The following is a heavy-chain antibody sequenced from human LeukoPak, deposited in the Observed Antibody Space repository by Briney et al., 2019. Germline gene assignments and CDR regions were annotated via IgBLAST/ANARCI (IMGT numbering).Heavy chain of an antibody. CDR3: ASHSGSYYSNFDY. CDR1: GFTVSSNY. D-gene: IGHD1-26*01. V-gene: IGHV3-53*01. J-gene: IGHJ4*02. CDR2: VYSGGST. Sequence: PGGSLRLSCAASGFTVSSNYMSWVRQAPGKGLEWVSVVYSGGSTYYADSVKGRFTISRDKSKNTLYLQMNSLRAEDTAVYYCASHSGSYYSNFDYWGQGTLATVSS.